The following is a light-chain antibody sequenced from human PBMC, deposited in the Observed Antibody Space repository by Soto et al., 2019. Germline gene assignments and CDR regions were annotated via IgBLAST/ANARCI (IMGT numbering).Light chain of an antibody. Sequence: QSVLTQPPSVSGAPGQRVTISCTGSSSNIGAGYDVHWYQQLPGTAPKLLIYGNSNRPSGVPDRFSGSKSGTSASLAITGLQAEDEADFYCQSHDSSLSAYVFGTGT. V-gene: IGLV1-40*01. CDR2: GNS. J-gene: IGLJ1*01. CDR1: SSNIGAGYD. CDR3: QSHDSSLSAYV.